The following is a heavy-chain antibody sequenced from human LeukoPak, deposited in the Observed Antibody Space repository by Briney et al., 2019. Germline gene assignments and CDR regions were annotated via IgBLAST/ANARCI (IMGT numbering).Heavy chain of an antibody. J-gene: IGHJ4*02. D-gene: IGHD6-19*01. CDR2: IKQDGSEK. V-gene: IGHV3-7*01. CDR1: GFTFSSYW. Sequence: TGGSLRLSCAASGFTFSSYWMSWVRQAPGKGLEWVANIKQDGSEKYYVDSVKGRFTISRDSAKNSLYLQMNSLRAEDTAVYYCARGDRRYSSTFDYWGQGTLVTVSS. CDR3: ARGDRRYSSTFDY.